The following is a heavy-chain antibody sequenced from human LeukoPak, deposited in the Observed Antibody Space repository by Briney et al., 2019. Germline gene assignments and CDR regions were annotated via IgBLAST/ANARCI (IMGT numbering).Heavy chain of an antibody. CDR1: GFTFTSHT. V-gene: IGHV3-21*01. J-gene: IGHJ5*02. CDR2: IGIDTTTI. CDR3: ARGGMITPWVGEEDNWFDP. Sequence: GGSLRLSCAASGFTFTSHTMNWVRQAPGKGLEWVSSIGIDTTTIYYADSVKGRFTISRDNAKNSLYLQMSSLRAEDTAVYYCARGGMITPWVGEEDNWFDPWGQGTLVTVSS. D-gene: IGHD3-16*01.